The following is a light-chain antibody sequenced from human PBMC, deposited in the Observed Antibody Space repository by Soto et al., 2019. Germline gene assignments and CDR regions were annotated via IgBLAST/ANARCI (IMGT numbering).Light chain of an antibody. CDR2: DTS. V-gene: IGKV1-39*01. Sequence: DIQMTQSPSSLSASVGDRVTITCRASQSISSRLNWYQQKSGKAPKLLIYDTSSLQSGVPSRFSGSGSGTDFTLTISSLQPEDFATYYCQQSHSSWTFGQGTKVEI. CDR3: QQSHSSWT. J-gene: IGKJ1*01. CDR1: QSISSR.